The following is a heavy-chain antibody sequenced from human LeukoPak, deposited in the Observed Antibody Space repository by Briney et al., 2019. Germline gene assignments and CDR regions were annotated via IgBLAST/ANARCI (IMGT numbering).Heavy chain of an antibody. V-gene: IGHV3-21*01. Sequence: GGSLRLSCAASGFTFSSYSMNWVRQAPGKGLEWVLSISSSSSYIYYADSLKGRFTISRDNAKNSLYLQMNSLRAEDTAVYYCARDGGSITGTTGLFDYWGQGTLVTVSS. D-gene: IGHD1-7*01. CDR3: ARDGGSITGTTGLFDY. CDR2: ISSSSSYI. CDR1: GFTFSSYS. J-gene: IGHJ4*02.